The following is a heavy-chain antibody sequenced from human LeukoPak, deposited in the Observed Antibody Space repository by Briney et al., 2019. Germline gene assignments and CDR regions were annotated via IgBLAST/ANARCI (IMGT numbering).Heavy chain of an antibody. Sequence: SQTLSLTCTVSGGSISSGGYYWSWIRQHPGKGLEWIGYIYYSGSTYYNPSLKSRVTISVDTSKNQFSLKLSSVAAADTAVYYCARKGSGYLDYWGQGTLVTVSS. CDR2: IYYSGST. V-gene: IGHV4-31*03. J-gene: IGHJ4*02. CDR3: ARKGSGYLDY. D-gene: IGHD3-22*01. CDR1: GGSISSGGYY.